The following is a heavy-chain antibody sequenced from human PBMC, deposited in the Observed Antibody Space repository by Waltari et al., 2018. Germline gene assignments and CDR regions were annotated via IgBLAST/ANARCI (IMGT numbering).Heavy chain of an antibody. CDR1: VFTFSSYC. CDR2: INSDGSST. Sequence: EVQLVESGGGLVQPGGSLRLSCAASVFTFSSYCMHWVRQAPGKGLVWVSRINSDGSSTSYADSVKGRFTISRDNAKNTLYLQMNSLRAEDTAVYYCARTGGLDVYFDYWGQGTLVTVSS. CDR3: ARTGGLDVYFDY. V-gene: IGHV3-74*01. J-gene: IGHJ4*02.